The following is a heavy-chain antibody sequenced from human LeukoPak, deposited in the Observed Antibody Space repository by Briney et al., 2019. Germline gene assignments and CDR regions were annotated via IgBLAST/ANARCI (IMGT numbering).Heavy chain of an antibody. V-gene: IGHV3-23*01. CDR2: ISGSGYYS. CDR3: AKRIDIAVVPEAATHQAFDV. Sequence: GGSLRLSCAASEFTFDNYAMSWVRQAPGKGLEWVSVISGSGYYSYYADSVKGRFTVSRDNSKTTLYLQMNSLRVDDTAVYYCAKRIDIAVVPEAATHQAFDVWGQGTMVTVSS. CDR1: EFTFDNYA. D-gene: IGHD2-2*01. J-gene: IGHJ3*01.